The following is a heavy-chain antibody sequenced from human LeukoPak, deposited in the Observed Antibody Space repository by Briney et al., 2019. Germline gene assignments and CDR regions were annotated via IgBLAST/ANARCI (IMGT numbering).Heavy chain of an antibody. CDR1: GGSISSYY. D-gene: IGHD3-3*01. J-gene: IGHJ3*02. CDR3: AGRGPAPILVGITIFGGEAFDI. V-gene: IGHV4-59*01. CDR2: IYYSGST. Sequence: SETLSLTCTVSGGSISSYYWSWVRQPPGKGLEWIGYIYYSGSTNYNPSLKSRVTISVDTSKNQFSLKLSSVTAADTAVYYCAGRGPAPILVGITIFGGEAFDIWGQGTMVTVSS.